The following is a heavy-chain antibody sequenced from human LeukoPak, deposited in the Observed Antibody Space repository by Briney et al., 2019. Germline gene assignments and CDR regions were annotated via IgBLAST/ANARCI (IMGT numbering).Heavy chain of an antibody. J-gene: IGHJ3*02. Sequence: GGSLRLSCAASGFTVSSNYMSWVRQAPGKGLEWVSVIYSGGSTYYADSVKGRFTISRDNSKNTLYLHMNSLRAEDTAVYYCARDMGYSYGNDAFDIWGQGTMVTVSS. V-gene: IGHV3-53*01. D-gene: IGHD5-18*01. CDR2: IYSGGST. CDR1: GFTVSSNY. CDR3: ARDMGYSYGNDAFDI.